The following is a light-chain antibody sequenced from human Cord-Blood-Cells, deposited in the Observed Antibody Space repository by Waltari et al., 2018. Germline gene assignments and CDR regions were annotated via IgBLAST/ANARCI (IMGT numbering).Light chain of an antibody. CDR3: SSYISSSTYV. V-gene: IGLV2-11*01. CDR1: SSDVGGYNY. CDR2: DVS. Sequence: QSALTQPRSVSGSPGQSVTISCTGTSSDVGGYNYVSWYQQHPGKAPKLMIYDVSKRPSGVPDRFSGSKSGNTASLTISGLQAEDEADYYCSSYISSSTYVFGTGTKVTVL. J-gene: IGLJ1*01.